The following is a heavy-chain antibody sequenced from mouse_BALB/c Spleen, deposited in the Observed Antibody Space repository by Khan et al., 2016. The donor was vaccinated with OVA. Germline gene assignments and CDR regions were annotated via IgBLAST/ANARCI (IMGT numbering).Heavy chain of an antibody. D-gene: IGHD1-1*01. Sequence: EVQLQESGPGLVKPSQSLSLTCTVTGYSITSDYAWNWIRQFPGNKLEWMGFISYSGNTNYNPSLKSRISITRDTSKNQFFLQLNSVTTEDTATYYCARVYGGDVDYWGQGTTRTVSS. CDR3: ARVYGGDVDY. V-gene: IGHV3-2*02. CDR2: ISYSGNT. CDR1: GYSITSDYA. J-gene: IGHJ2*01.